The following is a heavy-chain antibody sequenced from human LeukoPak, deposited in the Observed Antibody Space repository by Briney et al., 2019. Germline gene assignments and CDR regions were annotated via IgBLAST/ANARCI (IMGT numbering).Heavy chain of an antibody. V-gene: IGHV3-73*01. J-gene: IGHJ3*02. D-gene: IGHD6-13*01. CDR2: IRSKANNYAT. Sequence: GGSLRLSCAASGFTFRDSAMHWVRQASGNGLEGVGRIRSKANNYATAYAASVKGRFTISRDDSKNTAYLQMNSLRAEDTAVYYCARERRGYTTSWYNAFDIWGQGTMVTVSS. CDR3: ARERRGYTTSWYNAFDI. CDR1: GFTFRDSA.